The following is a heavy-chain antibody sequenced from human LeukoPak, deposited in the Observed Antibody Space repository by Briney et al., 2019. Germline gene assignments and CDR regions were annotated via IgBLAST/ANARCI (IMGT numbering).Heavy chain of an antibody. CDR2: IYYSGST. V-gene: IGHV4-31*03. CDR3: ARLRDSSGYARYGSNYFDY. D-gene: IGHD3-22*01. J-gene: IGHJ4*02. CDR1: GGSISSGGYY. Sequence: SQTLSLTCTVSGGSISSGGYYWSWIRQHPGKGLEWIGYIYYSGSTYYNPSLKSRVTISVDTSKNQFSLKLSSVTAADTAVYYCARLRDSSGYARYGSNYFDYWGQGTLVTVSS.